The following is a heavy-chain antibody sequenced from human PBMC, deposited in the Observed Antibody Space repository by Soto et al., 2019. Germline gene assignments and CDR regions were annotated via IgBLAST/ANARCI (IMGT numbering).Heavy chain of an antibody. Sequence: QVQLQESGPGLVKPSETLSLTCTVSGGSISTYYWSWIRQPPGKGLEWIGSIYYSGSTNYNPSLKSRVTISVDTSKHQFSLKLSSVTAADTAVYYCARANYDFLTGYYPDYFDYWGQGTLVTVSS. CDR3: ARANYDFLTGYYPDYFDY. CDR1: GGSISTYY. V-gene: IGHV4-59*01. CDR2: IYYSGST. J-gene: IGHJ4*02. D-gene: IGHD3-9*01.